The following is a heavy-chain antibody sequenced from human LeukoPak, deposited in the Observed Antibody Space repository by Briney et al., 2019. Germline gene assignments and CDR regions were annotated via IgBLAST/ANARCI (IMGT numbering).Heavy chain of an antibody. V-gene: IGHV3-30*04. CDR3: ARGPYYYDSSGHYYAYYFGY. D-gene: IGHD3-22*01. J-gene: IGHJ4*02. Sequence: PGGSLRLSCAASGFTFSSYAMHWVRQAPGKGLEWVAVISYDGSNKYYADSVKGRFTISRDNSKNTLYLQMNSLRAEDTAVYYCARGPYYYDSSGHYYAYYFGYWGQGTLVTVSS. CDR2: ISYDGSNK. CDR1: GFTFSSYA.